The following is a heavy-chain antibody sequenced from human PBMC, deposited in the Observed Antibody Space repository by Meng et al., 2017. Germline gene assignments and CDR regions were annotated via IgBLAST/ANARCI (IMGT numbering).Heavy chain of an antibody. J-gene: IGHJ5*02. D-gene: IGHD2-15*01. CDR2: INTNTGNP. CDR1: GYTFTGYY. CDR3: ARLVAGTFGQLFDP. Sequence: QVRLVQCGAGVKKPGASVKVSCKASGYTFTGYYRHWVRQAPGQGLEWMGWINTNTGNPTYAQGFTGRFVFSLDTSVSTAYLQISSLKAEDTAVYYCARLVAGTFGQLFDPWGQGTLVTVSS. V-gene: IGHV7-4-1*02.